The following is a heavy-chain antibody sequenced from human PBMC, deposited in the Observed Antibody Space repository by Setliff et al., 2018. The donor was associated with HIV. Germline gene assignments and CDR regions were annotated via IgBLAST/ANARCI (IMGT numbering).Heavy chain of an antibody. Sequence: GGSLRLSCAASGFTFSSYEMNWVRQAPGKGLEWVAVISHDGTNRFYSDSVKGRFTISRDKSESTLYLQMNSLRGEDTAVYYCARVPDGSGYGWHFQYWGQGTLVTVSS. CDR3: ARVPDGSGYGWHFQY. J-gene: IGHJ1*01. CDR1: GFTFSSYE. V-gene: IGHV3-30*04. CDR2: ISHDGTNR. D-gene: IGHD3-22*01.